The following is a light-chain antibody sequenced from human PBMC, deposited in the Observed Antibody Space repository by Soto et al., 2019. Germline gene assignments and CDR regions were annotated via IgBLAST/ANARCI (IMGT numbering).Light chain of an antibody. J-gene: IGLJ2*01. CDR1: SSDVGSYNL. CDR2: EGS. V-gene: IGLV2-23*03. CDR3: CSYAGSSTFNVV. Sequence: QSALTQPASVSGSPGQSITLSCTGTSSDVGSYNLVSWYQQHPGKAPKLMIYEGSKRPSGVSNRFSGSKSGNTASLTISGLQAEDEADYYCCSYAGSSTFNVVFGGGTKLTVL.